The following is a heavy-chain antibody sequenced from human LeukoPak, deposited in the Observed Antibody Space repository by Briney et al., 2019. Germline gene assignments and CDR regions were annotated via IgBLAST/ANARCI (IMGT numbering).Heavy chain of an antibody. CDR1: GFTFSSYA. CDR2: ISSSGANA. Sequence: GGSLRLSCAASGFTFSSYAMNWVRQAPGKGLEWVSLISSSGANAYYADSVKGRFTISRDNSKNTLYLQMNNLRGEDTAEYYCAKDMELASWGQGTLVTVSS. J-gene: IGHJ5*02. V-gene: IGHV3-23*01. D-gene: IGHD1-26*01. CDR3: AKDMELAS.